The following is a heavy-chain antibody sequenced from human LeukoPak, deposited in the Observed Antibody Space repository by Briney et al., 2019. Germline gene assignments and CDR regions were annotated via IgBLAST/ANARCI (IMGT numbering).Heavy chain of an antibody. J-gene: IGHJ4*02. D-gene: IGHD6-13*01. Sequence: GGSLRLSCAASGFTFKTYSMNWVRQPPGKGLEWVASISSGSGYIYYADSVKGRFIISRDNAKDSLYVQMNSLGGEDTAVYYCARAPSGYTTNWYVDYWGQGTLVTVSS. V-gene: IGHV3-21*06. CDR3: ARAPSGYTTNWYVDY. CDR1: GFTFKTYS. CDR2: ISSGSGYI.